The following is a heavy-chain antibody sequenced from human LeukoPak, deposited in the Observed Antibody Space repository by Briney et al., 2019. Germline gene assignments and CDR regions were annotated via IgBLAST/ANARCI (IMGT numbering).Heavy chain of an antibody. V-gene: IGHV4-59*01. J-gene: IGHJ4*02. CDR2: IYYSGST. Sequence: PSETLSLTCTVSGGSISSFYWSWIRHPPGKGLEWIGYIYYSGSTNYNPSLKSRLTISIDTSNNQFSLKLNSVTAADTAVYYCARGGSPHYFDSWGQGTLVTVSS. CDR1: GGSISSFY. D-gene: IGHD1-26*01. CDR3: ARGGSPHYFDS.